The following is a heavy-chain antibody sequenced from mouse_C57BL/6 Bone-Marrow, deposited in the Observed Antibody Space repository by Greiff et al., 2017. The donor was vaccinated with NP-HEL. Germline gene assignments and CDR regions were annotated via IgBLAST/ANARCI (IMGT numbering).Heavy chain of an antibody. Sequence: EVKLVESGGGLVKPGGSLKLPCAASGFTFSSYAMSWVRQTPEKRLEWVATISDGGSYTYYPDNVKGRFTISRDNAKNNLYLQMSHLKSEDTAMYYCARDLRYYAMDYWGQGTSVTVSS. D-gene: IGHD6-1*01. CDR3: ARDLRYYAMDY. V-gene: IGHV5-4*01. CDR2: ISDGGSYT. J-gene: IGHJ4*01. CDR1: GFTFSSYA.